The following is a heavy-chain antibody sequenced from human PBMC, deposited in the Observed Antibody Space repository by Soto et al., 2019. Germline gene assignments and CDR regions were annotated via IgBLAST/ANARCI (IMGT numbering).Heavy chain of an antibody. CDR3: AKGGGGNQALAI. J-gene: IGHJ3*02. CDR2: IIPILGIA. Sequence: QVQLVQSGAEVKKPGSSVKVSCKASGGTFSSYTVSWVRQAPGQGLEWMGRIIPILGIANYAQKLQGRVTIIADKSTSTAYMELSSLRSEDTAVYYCAKGGGGNQALAIWGQGTMVTVSS. CDR1: GGTFSSYT. D-gene: IGHD3-16*01. V-gene: IGHV1-69*02.